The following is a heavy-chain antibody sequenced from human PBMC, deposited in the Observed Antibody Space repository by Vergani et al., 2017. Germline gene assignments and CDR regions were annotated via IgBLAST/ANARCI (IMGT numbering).Heavy chain of an antibody. J-gene: IGHJ4*02. D-gene: IGHD1-26*01. V-gene: IGHV5-51*03. CDR1: GYSFISYW. CDR3: ARRNGERSFDY. CDR2: IYPGDSET. Sequence: EVPLVQSGAEVKKPGESLKLSCTGSGYSFISYWIGWVRQMPGKGLEWMGIIYPGDSETTYSPAFQGQVTISADKSISTAYLQWSSLKASDTAIYYCARRNGERSFDYWGQGTLVTVAS.